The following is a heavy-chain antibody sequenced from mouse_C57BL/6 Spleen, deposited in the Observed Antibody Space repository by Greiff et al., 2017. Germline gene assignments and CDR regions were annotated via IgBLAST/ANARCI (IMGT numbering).Heavy chain of an antibody. CDR1: GYAFSSSW. D-gene: IGHD2-3*01. CDR2: IYPGDGDT. V-gene: IGHV1-82*01. CDR3: AGEDGYYVRLAY. Sequence: VKLVESGPELVKPGASVKISCKASGYAFSSSWMNWVKQRPGKGLEWIGRIYPGDGDTNYNGKFKGKATLTADKSSSTAYMQLSSLPSEDSAVYSGAGEDGYYVRLAYWAKGLWSLSLQ. J-gene: IGHJ3*01.